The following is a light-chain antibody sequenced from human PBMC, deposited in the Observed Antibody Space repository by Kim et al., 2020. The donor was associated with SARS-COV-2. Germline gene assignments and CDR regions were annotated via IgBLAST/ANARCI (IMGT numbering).Light chain of an antibody. CDR1: KLGDKY. J-gene: IGLJ2*01. CDR3: QAWDSSTVI. V-gene: IGLV3-1*01. Sequence: SVSPGQTASITCSGDKLGDKYACWYQQKPGQSPVLVIYPDTKRSSGIPERFSGSNSGNTATLTISGTQAMDEADYYCQAWDSSTVIFGGGTQLTVL. CDR2: PDT.